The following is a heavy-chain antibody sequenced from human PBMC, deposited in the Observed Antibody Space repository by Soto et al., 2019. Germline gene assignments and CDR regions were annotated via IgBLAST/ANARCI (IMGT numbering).Heavy chain of an antibody. D-gene: IGHD3-10*01. Sequence: QVQLVESGGGVVQPGRSLRLSCAASGFTFSSYGMHWVRQAPGKGLEWVAVIWYDGSNKYYADSVKGRFTISRDNSKNTLYLQMNNLRAEDTAVYYCASPAAWFEELEAFAYWGQGTLVTVSS. J-gene: IGHJ4*02. CDR2: IWYDGSNK. V-gene: IGHV3-33*01. CDR1: GFTFSSYG. CDR3: ASPAAWFEELEAFAY.